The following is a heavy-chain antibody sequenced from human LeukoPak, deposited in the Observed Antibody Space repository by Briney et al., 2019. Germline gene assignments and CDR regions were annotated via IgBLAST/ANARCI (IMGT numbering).Heavy chain of an antibody. CDR1: GDSINNYY. V-gene: IGHV4-59*01. Sequence: SETLSLICNVPGDSINNYYWSWVRQPPGEGLEWIGYIYYSGSTNYNPTLKSRVTISKDPSKKQVALKLTSVTAADTAVYYCARGSNWLDPWGQGTLVTVSS. J-gene: IGHJ5*02. CDR3: ARGSNWLDP. CDR2: IYYSGST. D-gene: IGHD6-6*01.